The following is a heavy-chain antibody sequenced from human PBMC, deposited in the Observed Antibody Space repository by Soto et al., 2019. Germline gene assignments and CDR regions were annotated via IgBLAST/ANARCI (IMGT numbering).Heavy chain of an antibody. CDR1: GFSSLSFA. CDR2: VVVATGNT. CDR3: AATDFTSPGGGP. V-gene: IGHV1-58*01. Sequence: GASVKVSCKASGFSSLSFAVQWVRQTRGQRLEWIGSVVVATGNTVYSPKFQDRATITGDMSTNIAYMYLGSLTSEDTAIYYCAATDFTSPGGGPWGQGTLVTVSS. D-gene: IGHD2-2*01. J-gene: IGHJ5*02.